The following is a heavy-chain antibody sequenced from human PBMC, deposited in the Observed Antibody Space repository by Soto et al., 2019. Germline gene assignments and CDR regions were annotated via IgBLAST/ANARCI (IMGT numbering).Heavy chain of an antibody. D-gene: IGHD3-22*01. J-gene: IGHJ4*02. V-gene: IGHV3-23*01. CDR3: GKDRYYDSRIIDS. Sequence: QPXGSLRRPGTASRFTFGRYAMHWVRQAPGKGLEWVASLSGSGGFTEHADSVKGRFSISRDNSKNTLFLQMNGLRVDDTAVYYCGKDRYYDSRIIDSWGSGTLVTVSS. CDR1: RFTFGRYA. CDR2: LSGSGGFT.